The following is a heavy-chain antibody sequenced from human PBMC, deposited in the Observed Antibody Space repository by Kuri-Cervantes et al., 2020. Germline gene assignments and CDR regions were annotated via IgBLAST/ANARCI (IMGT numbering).Heavy chain of an antibody. D-gene: IGHD6-13*01. CDR1: GYTFASYG. CDR2: IGVSNGKT. J-gene: IGHJ3*02. CDR3: AREPIAAAGHAFDI. V-gene: IGHV1-18*01. Sequence: ASVKVSCKASGYTFASYGITGVRQAPGQGLEWMGWIGVSNGKTNYAQKLQGRVTMTTDTSTSTAYMELRSLRSDDTAVYYCAREPIAAAGHAFDIWGQGTMVTVSS.